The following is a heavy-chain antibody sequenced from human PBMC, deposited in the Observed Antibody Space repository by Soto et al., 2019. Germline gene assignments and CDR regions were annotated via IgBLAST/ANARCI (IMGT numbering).Heavy chain of an antibody. CDR3: ARDYARAYIVGATPLY. CDR2: ISYDGTNR. V-gene: IGHV3-30*07. CDR1: GFTFSNYA. Sequence: QVQLVESGGGVVQPGRSLRLSCAASGFTFSNYAIHWVRQAPGKGLEWVALISYDGTNRYYADSVNGRFTISRDNSKNTLYLQMSSLRAEDTAVYYCARDYARAYIVGATPLYWGQGTLVTVSS. D-gene: IGHD1-26*01. J-gene: IGHJ4*02.